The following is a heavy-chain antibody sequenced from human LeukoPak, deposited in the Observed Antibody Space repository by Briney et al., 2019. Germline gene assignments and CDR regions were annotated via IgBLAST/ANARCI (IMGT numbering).Heavy chain of an antibody. Sequence: AASVKVSCTASGGTFSSYAISWVRQAPGQGLEWMGGIIPIFGTANYAQKFQGRVTITTDESTSTAYMELSSLRSEDTAVYYCARALAVAGNYYYYGMDVWGQGTTVTVSS. V-gene: IGHV1-69*05. CDR1: GGTFSSYA. J-gene: IGHJ6*02. CDR3: ARALAVAGNYYYYGMDV. CDR2: IIPIFGTA. D-gene: IGHD6-19*01.